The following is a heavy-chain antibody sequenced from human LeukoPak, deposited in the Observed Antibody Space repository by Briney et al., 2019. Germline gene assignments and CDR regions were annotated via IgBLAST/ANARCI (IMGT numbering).Heavy chain of an antibody. V-gene: IGHV3-7*01. CDR1: GVNFSSYG. CDR3: ARGGYPGAFDI. Sequence: GGSLRLSCAASGVNFSSYGMSWVRQAPGKGLEWVANIKQDGSEEYYVDSVKGGFTISTDNAKNTLYLQMNSLRVEDTAVYYCARGGYPGAFDIWGQGTMVTVSS. CDR2: IKQDGSEE. J-gene: IGHJ3*02. D-gene: IGHD2-2*01.